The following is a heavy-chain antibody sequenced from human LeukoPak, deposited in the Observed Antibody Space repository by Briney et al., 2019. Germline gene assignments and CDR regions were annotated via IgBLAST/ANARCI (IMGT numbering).Heavy chain of an antibody. Sequence: GASVKVSCKASGYTFTGYYMYWVRQAPGQGLEWMGWINPNSGGTNYAQKFQGRVTMTRDTSISTAYMELSRLRSDDTAVYYCARANEWELLLSWFDPWGQGTLVTVSS. CDR1: GYTFTGYY. CDR3: ARANEWELLLSWFDP. V-gene: IGHV1-2*02. CDR2: INPNSGGT. D-gene: IGHD1-26*01. J-gene: IGHJ5*02.